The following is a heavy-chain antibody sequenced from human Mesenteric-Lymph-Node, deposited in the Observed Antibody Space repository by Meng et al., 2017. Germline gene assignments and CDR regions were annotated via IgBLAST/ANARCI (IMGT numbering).Heavy chain of an antibody. CDR2: IYHSGST. V-gene: IGHV4-38-2*02. CDR1: GYSISSGYY. Sequence: SETLSLTCTVSGYSISSGYYWGWIRQPPGKGLEWIGSIYHSGSTYYNPSLKSRVTISVDTSKNQFSLKLSSVTAADTAVYYCARPRTPDGSYYFDALDIWGQGTRVTVSS. CDR3: ARPRTPDGSYYFDALDI. J-gene: IGHJ3*02. D-gene: IGHD1-26*01.